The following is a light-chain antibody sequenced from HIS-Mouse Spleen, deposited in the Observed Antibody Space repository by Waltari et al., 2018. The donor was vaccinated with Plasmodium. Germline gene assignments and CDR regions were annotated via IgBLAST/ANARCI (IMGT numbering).Light chain of an antibody. Sequence: SYELPPPPSVSVSPGQTARITCSGYALPQQYAYLYQQKSGQAPVLVIYEDSKRPSGIPERFSGSSSGTMATLTISGAQVEDEADYYCYSTDSSGNHRVFGGGTKLTVL. CDR3: YSTDSSGNHRV. CDR1: ALPQQY. V-gene: IGLV3-10*01. J-gene: IGLJ3*02. CDR2: EDS.